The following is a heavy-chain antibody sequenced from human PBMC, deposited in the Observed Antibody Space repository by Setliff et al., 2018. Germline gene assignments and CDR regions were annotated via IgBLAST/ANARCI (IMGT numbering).Heavy chain of an antibody. V-gene: IGHV4-38-2*02. J-gene: IGHJ4*02. D-gene: IGHD2-2*01. Sequence: SETLSLTCNVSGDSISSTYHWGWIRQSPGKGLEWIGTIYHSGNTYYNPSLNSRLTISVDTSKNHFSLKLSSVTAADTAVYYCARLGSSSYYFDYWGQGTLVTVSS. CDR1: GDSISSTYH. CDR2: IYHSGNT. CDR3: ARLGSSSYYFDY.